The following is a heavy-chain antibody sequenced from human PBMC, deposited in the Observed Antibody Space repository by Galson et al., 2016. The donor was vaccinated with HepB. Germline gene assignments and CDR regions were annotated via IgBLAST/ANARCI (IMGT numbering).Heavy chain of an antibody. D-gene: IGHD6-13*01. J-gene: IGHJ4*02. Sequence: SLRLSCAASGFTLRNYCMSWVRQAPGKGLEWVANINADGSEKYYVDSVRGRFTISRDNAENSVSLQMNSLRAEDTAVYYCARARRHSTPDPHHLVYWGQGSLVTVSS. CDR3: ARARRHSTPDPHHLVY. CDR2: INADGSEK. CDR1: GFTLRNYC. V-gene: IGHV3-7*01.